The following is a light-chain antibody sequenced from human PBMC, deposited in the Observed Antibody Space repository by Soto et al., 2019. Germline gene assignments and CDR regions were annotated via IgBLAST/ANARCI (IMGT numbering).Light chain of an antibody. CDR3: QQYNSYWT. CDR1: QSISSS. J-gene: IGKJ1*01. Sequence: DIQMTQSPSSLSASVGDRVTIACRASQSISSSLNWYQQKPGKAPKLLIYAASSLQSGVPSRFSGSGSGTDFTLTISSLQPEDFATYYCQQYNSYWTFDQGTKVDIK. CDR2: AAS. V-gene: IGKV1-39*01.